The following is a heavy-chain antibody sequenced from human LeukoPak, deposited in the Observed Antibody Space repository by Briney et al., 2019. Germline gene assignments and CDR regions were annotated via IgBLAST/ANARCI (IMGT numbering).Heavy chain of an antibody. V-gene: IGHV3-21*01. CDR3: ARGHGVVAASDDAFDI. D-gene: IGHD2-2*01. CDR1: GFTLSSYS. Sequence: GGSLRLSCAASGFTLSSYSMNWVRQAPGKGLEWVSSISSSSSYIYYADSMKGRFTISRDNAKKSLYLQMNSLRAEDTAVYYCARGHGVVAASDDAFDIWGQGTMVTVSS. J-gene: IGHJ3*02. CDR2: ISSSSSYI.